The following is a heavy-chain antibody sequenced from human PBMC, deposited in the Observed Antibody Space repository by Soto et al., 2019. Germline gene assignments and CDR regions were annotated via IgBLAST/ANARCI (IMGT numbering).Heavy chain of an antibody. CDR2: IIPIFGII. V-gene: IGHV1-69*04. Sequence: QVPLVQSGAEVKKPGSSVKVSCKASGGTFSSYPVSWVRQAPGQGLEWMGRIIPIFGIISYAQKFQDRVTITAEKSTSTSYMDLSSLRSEDTAVYYWARDHGDCTTIRWYNPFDIWCQGTMVTVSS. D-gene: IGHD1-1*01. J-gene: IGHJ3*02. CDR1: GGTFSSYP. CDR3: ARDHGDCTTIRWYNPFDI.